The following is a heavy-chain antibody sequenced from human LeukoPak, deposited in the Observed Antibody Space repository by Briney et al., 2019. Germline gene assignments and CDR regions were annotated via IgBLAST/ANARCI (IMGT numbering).Heavy chain of an antibody. V-gene: IGHV4-4*02. CDR1: GGSISSSNW. CDR3: ARVRITIFGVVTTYAFDI. J-gene: IGHJ3*02. D-gene: IGHD3-3*01. Sequence: NPSETLSLTCAVSGGSISSSNWWSWVRQPPGKGLEWIGEIYHSGSTNYNPSLKSRVTISVDKSKNQFSLKLSSVTAADTAVYYCARVRITIFGVVTTYAFDIWGQGTMVTVSS. CDR2: IYHSGST.